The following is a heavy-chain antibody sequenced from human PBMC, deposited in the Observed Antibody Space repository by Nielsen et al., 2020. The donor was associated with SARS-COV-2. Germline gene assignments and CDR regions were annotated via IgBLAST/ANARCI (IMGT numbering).Heavy chain of an antibody. CDR3: AKDRKSGYDYYFRY. V-gene: IGHV3-7*03. J-gene: IGHJ4*02. Sequence: GESLKISCAASGFTFSSYGMHWVRQAPGKGLEWVANIKEDGSEKHYVDSVKGRFTISRDNAKNSLYLQMSSLRAEDTAVYYCAKDRKSGYDYYFRYWGQGTLVTVSS. CDR1: GFTFSSYG. CDR2: IKEDGSEK. D-gene: IGHD5-12*01.